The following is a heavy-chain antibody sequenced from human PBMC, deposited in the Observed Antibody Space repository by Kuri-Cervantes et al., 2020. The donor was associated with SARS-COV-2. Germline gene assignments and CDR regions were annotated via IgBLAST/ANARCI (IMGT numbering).Heavy chain of an antibody. D-gene: IGHD2-2*02. V-gene: IGHV1-69*05. CDR3: ARDMRGDCSSTSCYRDAFDI. J-gene: IGHJ3*02. Sequence: SVKVSCKASGGTFSSYAISWVRQAPGQGLEWMGRIIPIFGTANYAQKFQGRVTITTDESTSTAYMELSSLRSEDTAVYYCARDMRGDCSSTSCYRDAFDIWGQGTMVTVSS. CDR2: IIPIFGTA. CDR1: GGTFSSYA.